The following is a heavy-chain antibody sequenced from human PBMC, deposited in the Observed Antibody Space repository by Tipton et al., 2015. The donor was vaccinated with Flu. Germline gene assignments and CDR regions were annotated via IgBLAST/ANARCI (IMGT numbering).Heavy chain of an antibody. Sequence: SLRLSCAASGFTFSSYWMHWVRQVPGKGLVWVSRINSDGSQTRYADSVKGRFTISRDNAENMLHLQMNSLRAEDTAVYYCAAGAGLDCSTTNCYNAMDVWGQGTTVTVSS. CDR2: INSDGSQT. CDR3: AAGAGLDCSTTNCYNAMDV. J-gene: IGHJ6*02. D-gene: IGHD2-2*02. V-gene: IGHV3-74*01. CDR1: GFTFSSYW.